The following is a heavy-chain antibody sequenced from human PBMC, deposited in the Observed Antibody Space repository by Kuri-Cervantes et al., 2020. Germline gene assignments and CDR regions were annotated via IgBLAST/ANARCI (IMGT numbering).Heavy chain of an antibody. V-gene: IGHV3-21*01. D-gene: IGHD6-25*01. CDR3: AKASSSGPGWFDA. CDR2: ISSSSSYI. CDR1: GFTFSSYW. Sequence: GGSLRLSCAASGFTFSSYWMNWVRQAPGKGLEWVSSISSSSSYIYYADSVKGRFTISRDNAKNSLYLQMNSLRAEDTAVYYCAKASSSGPGWFDAWGQGTLVTVSS. J-gene: IGHJ5*02.